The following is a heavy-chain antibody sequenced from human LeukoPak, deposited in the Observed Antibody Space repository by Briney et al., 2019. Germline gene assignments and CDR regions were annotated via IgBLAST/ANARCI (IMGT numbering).Heavy chain of an antibody. CDR1: GGSISSHY. CDR3: ARPYSSSSPDAFDI. D-gene: IGHD6-6*01. J-gene: IGHJ3*02. CDR2: IYYSGST. V-gene: IGHV4-59*11. Sequence: SETLSLTCTVSGGSISSHYWSWIRQPPGKGLEWIGYIYYSGSTNYNPSLKSRVTISVDKSKNQFSLKLSSVTAADTAVYYCARPYSSSSPDAFDIWGQGTMGTVSS.